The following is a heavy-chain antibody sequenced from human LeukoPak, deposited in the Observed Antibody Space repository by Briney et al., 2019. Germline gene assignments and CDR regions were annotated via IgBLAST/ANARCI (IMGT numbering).Heavy chain of an antibody. CDR1: GFTFTNHE. J-gene: IGHJ4*02. Sequence: GESLTLSCVASGFTFTNHEMNWVRQAPGKGLEWVSYITTSGSTIYYVDSLKGRFTISRDNAKNPLYLQMNSLRAEETAVYYCVRDRDIAFLRADFWGQGTLVSLST. D-gene: IGHD5-12*01. CDR2: ITTSGSTI. CDR3: VRDRDIAFLRADF. V-gene: IGHV3-48*03.